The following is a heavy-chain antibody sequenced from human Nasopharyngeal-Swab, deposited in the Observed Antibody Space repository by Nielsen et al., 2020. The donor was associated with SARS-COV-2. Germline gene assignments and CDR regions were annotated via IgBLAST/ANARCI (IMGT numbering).Heavy chain of an antibody. CDR1: GFTFSSYG. CDR3: ARETVAGTRPDY. J-gene: IGHJ4*02. Sequence: GGSLRLSCAASGFTFSSYGMQWVRQAPGKGLEGVAVISYDGSNKYYADSVKGRFTISRDNSKNTLYLQMNSLRAEDTAVYYCARETVAGTRPDYWGQGTLVTVSS. V-gene: IGHV3-30*03. D-gene: IGHD6-19*01. CDR2: ISYDGSNK.